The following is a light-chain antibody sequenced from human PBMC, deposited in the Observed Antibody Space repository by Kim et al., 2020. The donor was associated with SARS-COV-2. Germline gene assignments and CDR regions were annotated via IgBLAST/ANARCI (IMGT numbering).Light chain of an antibody. CDR1: SLRSYY. CDR2: GRN. V-gene: IGLV3-19*01. Sequence: SSELTQDPVVSVALGQTVKITCQGDSLRSYYASWYQQKPGQAPILVIYGRNNRPSGIPDRFSGSSSVNTASLTITGAQAEDEADYYCNSRDSTGKRWVFGTGTKVTVL. CDR3: NSRDSTGKRWV. J-gene: IGLJ1*01.